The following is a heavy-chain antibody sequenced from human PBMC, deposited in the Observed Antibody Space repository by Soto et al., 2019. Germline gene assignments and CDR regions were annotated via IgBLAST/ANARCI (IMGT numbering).Heavy chain of an antibody. CDR3: VPGSSGTRGEDS. Sequence: GGSLRLSCAASGFTFSRYAMSWVRQAPGKGLEWVSAISDSGRSTYYADSVKGRFTISRDTSKNTLYLQLNNLRVEDTAVYYCVPGSSGTRGEDSWGPGVVVTVSS. J-gene: IGHJ4*02. CDR1: GFTFSRYA. CDR2: ISDSGRST. D-gene: IGHD3-10*01. V-gene: IGHV3-23*01.